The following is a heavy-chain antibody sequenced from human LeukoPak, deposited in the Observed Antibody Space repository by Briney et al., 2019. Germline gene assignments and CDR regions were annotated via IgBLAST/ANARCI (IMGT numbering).Heavy chain of an antibody. CDR3: ARDVCSSTSCYGVGATGGFDY. V-gene: IGHV3-21*01. D-gene: IGHD2-2*01. CDR1: GFTFSSYS. J-gene: IGHJ4*02. CDR2: ISSSSSYI. Sequence: PGGSLRLSCAASGFTFSSYSMNWVRQAPGKGLEWVSSISSSSSYIYYADSVKGRFTISRDNAKNSLYLQMNSLRAEDTAVYYCARDVCSSTSCYGVGATGGFDYWGQGTLVTVSS.